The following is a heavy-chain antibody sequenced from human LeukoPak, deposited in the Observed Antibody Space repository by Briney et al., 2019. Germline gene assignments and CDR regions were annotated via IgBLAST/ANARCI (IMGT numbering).Heavy chain of an antibody. V-gene: IGHV4-4*02. D-gene: IGHD6-13*01. Sequence: PSETLSLTCAVSGGSISSGNWWSWVRQPPGKGLEWIGEIYHSGSTNYNPSLKSRVTISVDTSKNQFSLKLSSVTAADTAVYYCAGGMWQQLDFDYWGQGTLVTVSS. CDR3: AGGMWQQLDFDY. CDR1: GGSISSGNW. CDR2: IYHSGST. J-gene: IGHJ4*02.